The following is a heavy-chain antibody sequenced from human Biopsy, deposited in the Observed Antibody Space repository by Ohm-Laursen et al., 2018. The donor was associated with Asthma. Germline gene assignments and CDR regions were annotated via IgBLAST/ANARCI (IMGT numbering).Heavy chain of an antibody. CDR3: ARGDSSGWSHYYFDY. J-gene: IGHJ4*02. CDR1: GFTVSRDH. D-gene: IGHD6-19*01. Sequence: SLRLSCSASGFTVSRDHMFWVRQAPGKGLEWVSVIYSGGTSHTADSVRGRFTISRDFSKNTLHLQMHSLRVEDTALYYCARGDSSGWSHYYFDYWGQGTLVTVSS. CDR2: IYSGGTS. V-gene: IGHV3-53*01.